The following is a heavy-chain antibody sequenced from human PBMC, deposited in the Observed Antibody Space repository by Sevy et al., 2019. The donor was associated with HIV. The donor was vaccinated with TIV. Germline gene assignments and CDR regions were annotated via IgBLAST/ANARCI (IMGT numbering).Heavy chain of an antibody. CDR3: ARGDYYGSLYYFDY. V-gene: IGHV3-21*01. J-gene: IGHJ4*02. D-gene: IGHD3-10*01. CDR2: ISSASSYI. CDR1: GFTFNYHF. Sequence: GSLRLSCAASGFTFNYHFMNWVRQVPGKGLEWVSYISSASSYINYSDSVKGRFTISRDNAKNLVFLEMNNLRPEDTAVYFCARGDYYGSLYYFDYWGQGTLVTVS.